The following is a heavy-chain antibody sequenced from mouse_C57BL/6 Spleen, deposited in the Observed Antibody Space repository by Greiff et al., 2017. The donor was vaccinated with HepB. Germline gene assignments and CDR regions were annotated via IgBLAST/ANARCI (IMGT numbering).Heavy chain of an antibody. J-gene: IGHJ2*01. Sequence: QVQLQQPGTDLVKPGASVKLSCKASGYTFTSYWMHWVKQRPGQGLEWIGNINPSNGGTNYNEKFKSKATLTVDKSSSTAYMQLSSLTSEDSAVYYCARHGSSSYYFDYWGQGTTLTVSS. CDR2: INPSNGGT. CDR3: ARHGSSSYYFDY. CDR1: GYTFTSYW. D-gene: IGHD1-1*01. V-gene: IGHV1-53*01.